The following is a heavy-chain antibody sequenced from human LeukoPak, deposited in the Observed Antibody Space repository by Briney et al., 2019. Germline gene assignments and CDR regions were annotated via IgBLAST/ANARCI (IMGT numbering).Heavy chain of an antibody. J-gene: IGHJ3*02. CDR2: IYSGGST. CDR3: AREIAAGTGAFDI. D-gene: IGHD6-13*01. Sequence: GGSLRLSCAASGFTFSSYSMNWVRQAPGKGLEWVSVIYSGGSTYYADSVKGRFTISRDNSKNTLYLQMNSLRAEDTAVYYCAREIAAGTGAFDIWGQGTMVTVSS. V-gene: IGHV3-53*01. CDR1: GFTFSSYS.